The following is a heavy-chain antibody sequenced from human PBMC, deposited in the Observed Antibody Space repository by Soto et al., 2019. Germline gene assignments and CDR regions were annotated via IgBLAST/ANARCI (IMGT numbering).Heavy chain of an antibody. CDR1: GGSISSGGYY. CDR2: IYYSGST. Sequence: QVQLQESGPGLVKPSQTLSLTCTVSGGSISSGGYYWSWIRQHPGKGLEWIGYIYYSGSTYYNPSLKSRVTISVDTSKNQFSLKLCSVTAADTAVYYCARQPPWFVDLEVDPWGQGTLVTVSS. CDR3: ARQPPWFVDLEVDP. D-gene: IGHD3-10*01. J-gene: IGHJ5*02. V-gene: IGHV4-31*03.